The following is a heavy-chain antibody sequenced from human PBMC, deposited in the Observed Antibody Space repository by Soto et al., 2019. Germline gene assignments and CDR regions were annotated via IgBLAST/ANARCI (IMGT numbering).Heavy chain of an antibody. CDR2: IYPGDSDT. J-gene: IGHJ3*02. CDR1: GYSFTSYW. Sequence: PGESLKISCKGSGYSFTSYWIGWVRQMPGKGLEWMGIIYPGDSDTRYSPSFQGQVTISTDKSISTAYLQWSSLKASDTAMYYCARLPANGYCSGGSCRPTNAFDIWGHGTMVTVSS. D-gene: IGHD2-15*01. V-gene: IGHV5-51*01. CDR3: ARLPANGYCSGGSCRPTNAFDI.